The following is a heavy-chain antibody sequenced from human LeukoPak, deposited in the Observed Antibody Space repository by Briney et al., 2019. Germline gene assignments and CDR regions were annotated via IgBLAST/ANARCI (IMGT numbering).Heavy chain of an antibody. CDR1: GGSISSYY. CDR2: IYYSGST. D-gene: IGHD2-15*01. V-gene: IGHV4-59*01. CDR3: ARGRLLYWYFDL. J-gene: IGHJ2*01. Sequence: SETLSLTCTVSGGSISSYYWSWIRQPPGKGLEWIGYIYYSGSTNYNPSLKSRVTISVDTSKNQFSLKLSSVTAADTAVYYCARGRLLYWYFDLWGRGTLVTVSS.